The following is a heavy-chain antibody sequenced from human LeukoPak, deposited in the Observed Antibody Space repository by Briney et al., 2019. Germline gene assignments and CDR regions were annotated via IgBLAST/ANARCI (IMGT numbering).Heavy chain of an antibody. CDR2: ISHDGSNK. D-gene: IGHD4-17*01. CDR1: GFTFSSYA. V-gene: IGHV3-30-3*01. CDR3: ARETGSAVGSTDFDY. Sequence: AGGSLRLSCAASGFTFSSYAMHWVRQAPGKGLEWVAVISHDGSNKYYADSVKGRFTISRDNSKNTLYLQMNSLRAEDTAVYYCARETGSAVGSTDFDYWGQGTLVTVSS. J-gene: IGHJ4*02.